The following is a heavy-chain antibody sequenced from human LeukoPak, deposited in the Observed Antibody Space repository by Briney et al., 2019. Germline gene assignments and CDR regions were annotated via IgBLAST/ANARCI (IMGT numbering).Heavy chain of an antibody. D-gene: IGHD1-26*01. Sequence: SETLSLTCDVSGGSIMTTNWWSWVRQPPNKGLEWIGEVHLSGATNYNPSLESRVTMSIDTSKNHLSLELTSVTAADTAMYYCTRESGAFSPFGFWGQGTLVTVSS. CDR2: VHLSGAT. J-gene: IGHJ4*02. CDR1: GGSIMTTNW. V-gene: IGHV4-4*02. CDR3: TRESGAFSPFGF.